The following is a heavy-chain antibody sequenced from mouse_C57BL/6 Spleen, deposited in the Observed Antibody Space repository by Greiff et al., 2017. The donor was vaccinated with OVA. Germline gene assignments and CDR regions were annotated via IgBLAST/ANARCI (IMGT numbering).Heavy chain of an antibody. Sequence: EVKLQESGPELVKPGASVKMSCKASGYTFTDYNMHWVKQSHGKSLEWIGYINPNNGGTSYNQKFKGKATLTVNKSSSTAYMELRSLTSEDSAVYYCARGSGPLFDYWGQGTTLTVSS. J-gene: IGHJ2*01. CDR3: ARGSGPLFDY. CDR2: INPNNGGT. D-gene: IGHD3-2*02. V-gene: IGHV1-22*01. CDR1: GYTFTDYN.